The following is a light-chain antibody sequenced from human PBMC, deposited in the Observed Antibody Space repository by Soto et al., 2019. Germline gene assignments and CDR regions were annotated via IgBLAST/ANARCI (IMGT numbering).Light chain of an antibody. CDR1: QSVSSY. CDR3: QQRTNWPRSFA. Sequence: DIVLTQSPATLSLSPGERATLSCRASQSVSSYLAWYQQKPGQAPRLLIYDTSKRATGIPARFSGSGSGTDFTLTISSLEPEDFAVYYCQQRTNWPRSFALVPGTKVDMK. V-gene: IGKV3-11*01. CDR2: DTS. J-gene: IGKJ3*01.